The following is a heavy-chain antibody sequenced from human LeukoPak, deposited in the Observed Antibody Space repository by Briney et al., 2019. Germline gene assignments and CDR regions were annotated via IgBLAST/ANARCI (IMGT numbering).Heavy chain of an antibody. CDR3: ARHGVGITIFP. CDR1: GYSFTSYW. CDR2: IDPSDSYT. D-gene: IGHD3-9*01. V-gene: IGHV5-10-1*01. J-gene: IGHJ3*01. Sequence: GESLKISCKCSGYSFTSYWISSVRQMPGKGLEWMGRIDPSDSYTNYSPSFQGHVTISADKSISTAYLQWSSLKASDTAMYYCARHGVGITIFPWGQGTMVTVSS.